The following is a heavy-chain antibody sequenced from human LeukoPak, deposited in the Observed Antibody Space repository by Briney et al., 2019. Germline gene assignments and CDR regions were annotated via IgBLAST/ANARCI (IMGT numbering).Heavy chain of an antibody. CDR1: GFIFSDYV. Sequence: GGSLRLSCAASGFIFSDYVMNWLRQAPGRGLEWVAYIRYDGSHKYYIDSVKGRFTISRDNSKNTLYLQMNSLRPEDTAVYYCARATDYGDSISSLYYYFDLWGRGTLVSVSS. V-gene: IGHV3-30*02. D-gene: IGHD4-17*01. J-gene: IGHJ4*02. CDR2: IRYDGSHK. CDR3: ARATDYGDSISSLYYYFDL.